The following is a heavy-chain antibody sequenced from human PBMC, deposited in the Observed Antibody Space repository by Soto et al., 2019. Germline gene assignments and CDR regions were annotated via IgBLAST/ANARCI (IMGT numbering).Heavy chain of an antibody. V-gene: IGHV3-33*01. CDR1: GFTFSSYG. Sequence: QVQLVESGGGVVQPGRSLRLSCAASGFTFSSYGTHWVRQAPGKGLEWVAVIWYDGSNKYYADSVKGRFTISRDNSKNTLYLQMNSLRAEDTAVYYCARDIGRFGEAFDYWGQGTLVTVSS. D-gene: IGHD3-10*01. CDR2: IWYDGSNK. CDR3: ARDIGRFGEAFDY. J-gene: IGHJ4*02.